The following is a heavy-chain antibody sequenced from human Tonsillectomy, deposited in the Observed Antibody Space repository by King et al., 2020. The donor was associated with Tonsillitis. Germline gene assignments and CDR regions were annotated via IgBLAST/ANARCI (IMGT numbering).Heavy chain of an antibody. D-gene: IGHD6-6*01. CDR1: GYTFTSYA. Sequence: QLVQSGAEVKRPGASVMVSCTASGYTFTSYALHWVRQAPGQRPEWMGWINAGNGNTKYSQMLQGRVTFTSDTSASTGYMEVSSLRSEDTAVYYCLSPICAAPYWGQGTLVTVSS. CDR3: LSPICAAPY. J-gene: IGHJ4*02. V-gene: IGHV1-3*01. CDR2: INAGNGNT.